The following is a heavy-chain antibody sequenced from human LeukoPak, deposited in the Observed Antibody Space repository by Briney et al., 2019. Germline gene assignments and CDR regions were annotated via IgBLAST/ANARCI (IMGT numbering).Heavy chain of an antibody. CDR1: GGSFSGYY. CDR3: ARVLPRAAAGTKAAPFDY. CDR2: INHSGST. J-gene: IGHJ4*02. Sequence: PSETLSLTCAVYGGSFSGYYWSWIRQPPGKGLEWIGEINHSGSTNYNPSLKSRVTISVDTSKNQFSLKLSSVTAADTAVYYCARVLPRAAAGTKAAPFDYWGQGTLVTVSS. D-gene: IGHD6-13*01. V-gene: IGHV4-34*01.